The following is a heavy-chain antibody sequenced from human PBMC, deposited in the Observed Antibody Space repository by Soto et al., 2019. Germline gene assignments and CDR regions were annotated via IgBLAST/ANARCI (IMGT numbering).Heavy chain of an antibody. V-gene: IGHV4-34*01. CDR1: GGSFSGYY. D-gene: IGHD4-17*01. J-gene: IGHJ6*03. Sequence: PSETLSLTCAVYGGSFSGYYWSWIRQPPGKGLEWIGEINHSGSTNYNPSLKSRVTISVDTSKNQFSLKLSSVTAADTAVYYCASGTTVTTYYYYMDVWGKGTTVTV. CDR2: INHSGST. CDR3: ASGTTVTTYYYYMDV.